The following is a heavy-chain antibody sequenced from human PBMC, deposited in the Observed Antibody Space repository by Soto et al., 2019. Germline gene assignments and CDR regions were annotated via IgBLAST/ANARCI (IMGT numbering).Heavy chain of an antibody. CDR1: GGSISSSSYY. CDR3: ASLVLGYCSGGSCYSYYYYGMDV. Sequence: SETLSLTCTVSGGSISSSSYYWGWIRQPPGKGLEWIGSIYYSGSTYYNPSLKSRVTISVDTSKNQFSLKLSSVTAADTAVYYCASLVLGYCSGGSCYSYYYYGMDVWGQGTTVT. CDR2: IYYSGST. V-gene: IGHV4-39*01. D-gene: IGHD2-15*01. J-gene: IGHJ6*02.